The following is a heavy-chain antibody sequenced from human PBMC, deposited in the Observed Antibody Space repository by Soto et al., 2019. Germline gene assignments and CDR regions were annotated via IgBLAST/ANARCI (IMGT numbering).Heavy chain of an antibody. CDR3: ARDFRNTYSYYYYYYGMDV. D-gene: IGHD2-15*01. Sequence: PSETLSLTCAVYGGSFSGYYWSWIRQPPGKGLEWIGEINHSGSTNYNPSLKSRVTISVDTSKNQFSLKLSSVTAADTAVYYCARDFRNTYSYYYYYYGMDVWGQGTTVTVSS. CDR1: GGSFSGYY. CDR2: INHSGST. V-gene: IGHV4-34*01. J-gene: IGHJ6*02.